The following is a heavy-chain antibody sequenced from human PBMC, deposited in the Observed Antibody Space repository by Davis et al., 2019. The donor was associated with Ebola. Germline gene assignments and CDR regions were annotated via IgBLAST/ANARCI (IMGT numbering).Heavy chain of an antibody. D-gene: IGHD5-18*01. CDR1: GFTFSSYW. CDR3: ARDRFYSYGGEYFDY. J-gene: IGHJ4*02. CDR2: IKQDGSEK. V-gene: IGHV3-7*03. Sequence: GESLKISCAASGFTFSSYWMSWVRQAPGKGLEWVANIKQDGSEKYYVDSVKGRFTISRDNAKNSLYLQMNSLRAEDTAVYYCARDRFYSYGGEYFDYWGQGTLVTVSS.